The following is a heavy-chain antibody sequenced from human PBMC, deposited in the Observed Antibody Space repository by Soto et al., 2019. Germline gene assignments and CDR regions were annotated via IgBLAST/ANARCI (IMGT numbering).Heavy chain of an antibody. V-gene: IGHV4-39*01. CDR3: ARTPPHYDILTGYGYYFDY. CDR1: GGSISSSSYY. CDR2: IYYSGST. J-gene: IGHJ4*02. Sequence: PSETLSLTCTVSGGSISSSSYYWGWIRQPPGKGLEWIGSIYYSGSTYHNPSLKSRVTISVDTSKNQFSLKLSSVTAADTAVYYCARTPPHYDILTGYGYYFDYWGQGTLVTV. D-gene: IGHD3-9*01.